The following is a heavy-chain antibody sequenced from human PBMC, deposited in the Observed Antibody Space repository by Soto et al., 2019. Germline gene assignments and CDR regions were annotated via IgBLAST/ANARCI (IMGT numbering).Heavy chain of an antibody. CDR2: ISSSGSTI. CDR3: ARGDLKVYYYYYMDV. Sequence: GGSLRLSCAASGFTFSDYYMSWIRQAPGKGLEWVSYISSSGSTIYYADSVKGRFTISRDNAKNSLYLQMNSLRAEDTAVYYCARGDLKVYYYYYMDVWGKGTTVTVSS. J-gene: IGHJ6*03. CDR1: GFTFSDYY. V-gene: IGHV3-11*01.